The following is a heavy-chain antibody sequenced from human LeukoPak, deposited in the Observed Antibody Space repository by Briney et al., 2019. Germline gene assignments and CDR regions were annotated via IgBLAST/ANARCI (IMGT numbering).Heavy chain of an antibody. D-gene: IGHD2-15*01. V-gene: IGHV1-8*01. CDR3: ARGFLNSGGSCCDHRATGPYWYFDL. J-gene: IGHJ2*01. CDR2: MNPNSGNT. CDR1: GYTFTSYD. Sequence: GASVKVSCKASGYTFTSYDMNWVRQATGQGLEWMGWMNPNSGNTGYAQKFQGRVTMTRNTSISTAYMELSSLRSEDTAVYYCARGFLNSGGSCCDHRATGPYWYFDLWGRSTLVTVSS.